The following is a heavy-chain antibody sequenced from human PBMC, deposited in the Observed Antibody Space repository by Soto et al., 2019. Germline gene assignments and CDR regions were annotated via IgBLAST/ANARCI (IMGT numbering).Heavy chain of an antibody. V-gene: IGHV5-51*01. Sequence: PGESLKISCKGSGYSFTSYWIGWVRQMPGKGLEWMGIIYPGDSGTRYSPSFQGQVTISADKSISTAYLQWSSLKASDTAMYYCARQDSSGDYIGGYAFDIWGQGTMVTVSS. D-gene: IGHD3-22*01. CDR2: IYPGDSGT. CDR3: ARQDSSGDYIGGYAFDI. J-gene: IGHJ3*02. CDR1: GYSFTSYW.